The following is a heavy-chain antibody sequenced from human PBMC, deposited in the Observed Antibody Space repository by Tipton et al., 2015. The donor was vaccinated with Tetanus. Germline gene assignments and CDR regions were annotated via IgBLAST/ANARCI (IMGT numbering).Heavy chain of an antibody. CDR2: ISSSGSTI. CDR1: GFTFSDYY. CDR3: ARVWGRGQLVTKPNWYFDL. D-gene: IGHD6-6*01. Sequence: SLRLSCAASGFTFSDYYMSWIRRAPGKGLEWVSYISSSGSTIYYADSVKGRFTISRDNAKNSLSLQVNSLRAEDTAVYYCARVWGRGQLVTKPNWYFDLWGRGTLVTVSS. V-gene: IGHV3-11*01. J-gene: IGHJ2*01.